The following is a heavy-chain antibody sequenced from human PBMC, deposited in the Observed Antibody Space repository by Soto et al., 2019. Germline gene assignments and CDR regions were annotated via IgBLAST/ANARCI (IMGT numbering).Heavy chain of an antibody. CDR2: ISAYNGNT. V-gene: IGHV1-18*01. D-gene: IGHD3-3*01. Sequence: GASVKVSCKASGYTFTSYGISWVRQAPGQGLEWMGWISAYNGNTNYAQKLQGRVTMTTDTSTSTAYMELRSLRSDDTAVYYCAREKSNYDFWSGPPGRYYYCIDVWCQGTTVTVSS. CDR1: GYTFTSYG. J-gene: IGHJ6*02. CDR3: AREKSNYDFWSGPPGRYYYCIDV.